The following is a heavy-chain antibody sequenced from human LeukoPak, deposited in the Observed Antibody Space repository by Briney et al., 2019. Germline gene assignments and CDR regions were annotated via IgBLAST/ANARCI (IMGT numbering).Heavy chain of an antibody. CDR2: INHSGST. D-gene: IGHD2-21*01. V-gene: IGHV4-34*01. Sequence: PSETLSLTCAVYGGSFSGYYWSWIRQPPGKGLEWIGEINHSGSTNYNPSLKSRVTISVDTSKNQFSLKLSSVTAADTAVYYCARVGGDFDPNWFDPWGQGTLVTVSS. J-gene: IGHJ5*02. CDR1: GGSFSGYY. CDR3: ARVGGDFDPNWFDP.